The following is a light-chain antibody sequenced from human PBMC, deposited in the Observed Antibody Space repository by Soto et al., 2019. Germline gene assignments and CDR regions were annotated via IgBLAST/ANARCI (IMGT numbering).Light chain of an antibody. Sequence: DIQMTQSPSTLSASVGDRFTITCRASQSIGRFLAWYQHQPGKAPKLLIYDASTLESGVPSRFSGTGSGTEFTFSITSLQPEDFGTYYCQQCYMGWTFGQGTKGDIK. CDR1: QSIGRF. J-gene: IGKJ1*01. V-gene: IGKV1-5*01. CDR3: QQCYMGWT. CDR2: DAS.